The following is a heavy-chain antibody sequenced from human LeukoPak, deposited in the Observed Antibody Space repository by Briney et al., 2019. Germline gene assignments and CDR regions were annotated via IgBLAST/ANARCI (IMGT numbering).Heavy chain of an antibody. D-gene: IGHD3-3*01. CDR1: GFTFSSYW. V-gene: IGHV3-7*01. Sequence: QPGGSLRLSCAASGFTFSSYWMSWVRQAPGKGLEWVANIKQDGSEKYYVDSVKGRFTISRDNAKNSLYLQMNSLRAEDTAVYYCARDSVYYDFWSRLLGYYYYMDVWGKGTTVTVSS. CDR3: ARDSVYYDFWSRLLGYYYYMDV. J-gene: IGHJ6*03. CDR2: IKQDGSEK.